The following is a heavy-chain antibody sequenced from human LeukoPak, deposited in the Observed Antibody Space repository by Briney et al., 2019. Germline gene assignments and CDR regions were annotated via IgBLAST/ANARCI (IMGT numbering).Heavy chain of an antibody. CDR3: ANEYSSSSVWGNWFDP. CDR2: THYSGST. Sequence: PSETLSLTCTVSDVSISSHYWSWIRQPPGKGLEWIGYTHYSGSTNYNPSLKSRVTMSVDTSKNQFSLKMSSVTAADTAVYYCANEYSSSSVWGNWFDPWGQGTLVTVSS. J-gene: IGHJ5*02. CDR1: DVSISSHY. V-gene: IGHV4-59*11. D-gene: IGHD6-6*01.